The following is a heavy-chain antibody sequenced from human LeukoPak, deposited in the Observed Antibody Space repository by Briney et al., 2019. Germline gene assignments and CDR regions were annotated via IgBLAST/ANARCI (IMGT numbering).Heavy chain of an antibody. CDR2: IDNDGSST. J-gene: IGHJ4*02. CDR1: GFTFSNHW. CDR3: ARGYFGPDY. Sequence: GGSLRLSCAASGFTFSNHWMHWVRQDPGKGLVWVSRIDNDGSSTDYADSVKGRFTISRDNAKSTLYLQMNSLRAEDTGVYYCARGYFGPDYWGQGTLVTVSS. D-gene: IGHD1-26*01. V-gene: IGHV3-74*01.